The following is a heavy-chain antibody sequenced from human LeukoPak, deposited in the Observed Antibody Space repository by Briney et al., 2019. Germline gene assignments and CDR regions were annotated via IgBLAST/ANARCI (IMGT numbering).Heavy chain of an antibody. CDR1: GYTFTIYT. CDR2: ISAYNRNT. J-gene: IGHJ4*02. CDR3: ARDKAGATF. D-gene: IGHD1-26*01. V-gene: IGHV1-18*01. Sequence: ASVKVSCKASGYTFTIYTISWVRQAPGQGGEWMGWISAYNRNTDYAQKLQDRVTMTTDTSTSTAYMELRSLRSDDTAVYYCARDKAGATFWGQGTLVTVSS.